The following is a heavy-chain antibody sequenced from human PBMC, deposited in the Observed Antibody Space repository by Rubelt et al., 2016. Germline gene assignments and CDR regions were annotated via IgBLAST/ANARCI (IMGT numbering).Heavy chain of an antibody. CDR1: GYTFTSYD. J-gene: IGHJ5*02. CDR2: MKPNSGNT. CDR3: ARMVNDFWSGYHNWFDP. D-gene: IGHD3-3*01. Sequence: QVQLVQSGAEVKKPGASVKVSCKASGYTFTSYDINWVRQATGQGLEWMGWMKPNSGNTGYAQKFQGRVTRTRNTSISTAYMELSSLRSEDTAVYYCARMVNDFWSGYHNWFDPWGQGTLVTVSS. V-gene: IGHV1-8*01.